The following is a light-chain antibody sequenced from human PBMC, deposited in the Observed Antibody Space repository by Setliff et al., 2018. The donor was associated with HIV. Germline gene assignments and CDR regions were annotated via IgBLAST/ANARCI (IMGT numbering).Light chain of an antibody. CDR1: QNVGIK. V-gene: IGKV3D-15*01. Sequence: EEVITQSPATLSVSPGEGATLSCRANQNVGIKVAWYQQKPDQAPRLLIYDASTRATGIPARFSGSGSGTNFTLTLSSLQSEDSAIYYCQQYNNWPPWTFGQGTKVDIK. CDR3: QQYNNWPPWT. CDR2: DAS. J-gene: IGKJ1*01.